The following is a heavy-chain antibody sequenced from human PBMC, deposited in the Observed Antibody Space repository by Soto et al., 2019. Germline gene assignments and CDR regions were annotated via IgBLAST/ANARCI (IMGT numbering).Heavy chain of an antibody. Sequence: PGGSLRLSCAASGLPFSNAWMSWVRQAPGKGLEWVAVISYDGNNKYYADSVKGQFTISRDNSKNTLYLQMNSLRAEDTAVYYCAKDEFEDSHWGQGTLVTVSS. CDR3: AKDEFEDSH. J-gene: IGHJ4*02. V-gene: IGHV3-30*18. CDR2: ISYDGNNK. CDR1: GLPFSNAW. D-gene: IGHD2-15*01.